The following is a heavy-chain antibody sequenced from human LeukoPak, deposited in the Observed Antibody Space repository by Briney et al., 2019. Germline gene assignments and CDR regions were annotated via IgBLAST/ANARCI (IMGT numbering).Heavy chain of an antibody. CDR1: GGSISSSSYY. CDR2: IYYSGST. CDR3: ARDRHSSSWYYFDY. Sequence: SETLSLTCTVSGGSISSSSYYWGWIRRSPGKGLEWIGSIYYSGSTYNNPSLRSRITISVDTSKNHFSLKLSSVTAADTAVYYCARDRHSSSWYYFDYWGQGTLVTVSS. D-gene: IGHD6-13*01. J-gene: IGHJ4*02. V-gene: IGHV4-39*02.